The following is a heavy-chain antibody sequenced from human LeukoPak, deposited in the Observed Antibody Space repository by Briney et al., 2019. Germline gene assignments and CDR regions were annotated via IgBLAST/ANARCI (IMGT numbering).Heavy chain of an antibody. Sequence: GASVKVSCKASGYTFTSYDINWVRQAPGQGLEWMGWINTNTGNPTYAQGFTGRFVFSLDTSVSTAYLQISSLKAEDTAVYYCASAYYDFWSGYYRMYYMDVWGKGTTVTVSS. CDR3: ASAYYDFWSGYYRMYYMDV. J-gene: IGHJ6*03. V-gene: IGHV7-4-1*02. D-gene: IGHD3-3*01. CDR2: INTNTGNP. CDR1: GYTFTSYD.